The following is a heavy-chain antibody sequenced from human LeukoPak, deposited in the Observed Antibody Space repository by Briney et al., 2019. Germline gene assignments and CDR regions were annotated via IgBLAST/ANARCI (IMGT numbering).Heavy chain of an antibody. V-gene: IGHV4-31*03. CDR3: ARVREVPAAMPNWFDP. J-gene: IGHJ5*02. CDR2: IYYSGST. Sequence: PSQTLSLTCTVSGGSISSGGYYWSWIRQHPGKGLEWIGYIYYSGSTYYNPSLKSRVTISVDTSKHQFSLKLSSVTAADTAVYYCARVREVPAAMPNWFDPWGQGTLVTVSS. D-gene: IGHD2-2*01. CDR1: GGSISSGGYY.